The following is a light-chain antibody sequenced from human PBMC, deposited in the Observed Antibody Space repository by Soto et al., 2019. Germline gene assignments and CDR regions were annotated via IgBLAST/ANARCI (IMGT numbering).Light chain of an antibody. Sequence: QSALTQPPSASGSPGQSVTISCIGTSSDVGGYNYFSWYQQHPGKAPKLIIYEVSKRPSGVPDRFSGSKSGNTASLTGSGLQAEDEADYYCSSYAASNNLGVFGGGTKVTVL. V-gene: IGLV2-8*01. J-gene: IGLJ2*01. CDR1: SSDVGGYNY. CDR3: SSYAASNNLGV. CDR2: EVS.